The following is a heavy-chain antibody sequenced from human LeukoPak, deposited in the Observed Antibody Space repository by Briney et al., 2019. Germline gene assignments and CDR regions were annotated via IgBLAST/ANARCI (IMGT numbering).Heavy chain of an antibody. CDR3: ARYYDILTGSY. V-gene: IGHV4-39*07. D-gene: IGHD3-9*01. Sequence: SETLSLTCSVSGGSMTYGSYYWGWIRQPPGKGLEWIGSIYHSGSTYYNPSLKSRVTISVDTSKNQFSLKLSSVTAADTAVYYCARYYDILTGSYWGQGTLVTVSS. J-gene: IGHJ4*02. CDR1: GGSMTYGSYY. CDR2: IYHSGST.